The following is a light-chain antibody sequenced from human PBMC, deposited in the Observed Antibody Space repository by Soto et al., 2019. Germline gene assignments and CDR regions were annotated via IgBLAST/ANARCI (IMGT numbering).Light chain of an antibody. CDR2: EAN. CDR3: CSFAGSSTWV. V-gene: IGLV2-23*01. CDR1: SSDVGSYNI. J-gene: IGLJ3*02. Sequence: QSALTQPAAVSGSPGQSITISCTGTSSDVGSYNIVSWYQQHPGKAPNLMIYEANKRPSGVSNRFSGSKSGNTASLTISGLQAEDEADYHCCSFAGSSTWVLGGGTKVTV.